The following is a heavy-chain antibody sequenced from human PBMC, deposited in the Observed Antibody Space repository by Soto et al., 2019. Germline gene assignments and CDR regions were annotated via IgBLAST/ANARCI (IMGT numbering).Heavy chain of an antibody. CDR2: INTDGSVA. J-gene: IGHJ5*01. V-gene: IGHV3-74*03. CDR3: LRAMQLWRLDS. Sequence: EVQLVESGGGLVQPGESLRLPCAASGLTFRSYWMHWVRQAPAKGLVWVSRINTDGSVAMYVDSVKGRVTISRDSAQMPPHLHMHTPRPEDPAVYSCLRAMQLWRLDSCGHGTLVTVSA. D-gene: IGHD2-2*01. CDR1: GLTFRSYW.